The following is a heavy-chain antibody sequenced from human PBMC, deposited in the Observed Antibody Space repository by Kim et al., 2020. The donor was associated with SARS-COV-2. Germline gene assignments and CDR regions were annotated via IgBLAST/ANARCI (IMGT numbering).Heavy chain of an antibody. J-gene: IGHJ2*01. Sequence: NYYADSVKGRFTISRDNSKKMMYLQMNSLRAEDTAVYYCARDREARYFDLWGRGTLVTVSS. D-gene: IGHD1-26*01. CDR2: N. V-gene: IGHV3-33*01. CDR3: ARDREARYFDL.